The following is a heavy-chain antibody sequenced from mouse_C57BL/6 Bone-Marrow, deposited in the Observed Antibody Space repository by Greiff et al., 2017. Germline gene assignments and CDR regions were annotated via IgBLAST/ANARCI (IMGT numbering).Heavy chain of an antibody. CDR1: GFTFSDYG. CDR2: ISSGSSTI. CDR3: ASLYYYGSAYYYAMDY. J-gene: IGHJ4*01. Sequence: EVQLQESGGGLVKPGGSLKLSCAASGFTFSDYGMHWVRQAPEKGLEWVAYISSGSSTISYADTVKGRFTISRENAKNTLFLQMTSLRSEDTAMYYCASLYYYGSAYYYAMDYWGQGTSVTVSS. V-gene: IGHV5-17*01. D-gene: IGHD1-1*01.